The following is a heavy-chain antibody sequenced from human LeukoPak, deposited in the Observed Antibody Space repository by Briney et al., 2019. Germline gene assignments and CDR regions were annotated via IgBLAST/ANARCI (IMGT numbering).Heavy chain of an antibody. Sequence: SETLSLTCSVSGASISTSSHYWGWIRQPPGKALEWIGTFYYTGSTFYNPSLKSRVTISEDTSENQFSLKLTSVTAADTAVYYCVSTNDQLHYDSSGYYGYWGQGTLVTVSS. V-gene: IGHV4-39*07. CDR1: GASISTSSHY. CDR2: FYYTGST. CDR3: VSTNDQLHYDSSGYYGY. D-gene: IGHD3-22*01. J-gene: IGHJ4*02.